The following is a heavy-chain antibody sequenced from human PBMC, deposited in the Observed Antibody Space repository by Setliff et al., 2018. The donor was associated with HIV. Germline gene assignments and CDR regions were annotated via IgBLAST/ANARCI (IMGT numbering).Heavy chain of an antibody. D-gene: IGHD3-3*01. Sequence: SETLSLTCTVSGGSISSYYWTWLRQFPGKGLEWIGHIFHTGSATYNPSLRSRLTMSIDTSSGQFSLRLTSVTAADAAVYYCARQVSIPGVAVTPLDYWGQGSLVTVSS. J-gene: IGHJ4*02. CDR3: ARQVSIPGVAVTPLDY. CDR1: GGSISSYY. CDR2: IFHTGSA. V-gene: IGHV4-59*08.